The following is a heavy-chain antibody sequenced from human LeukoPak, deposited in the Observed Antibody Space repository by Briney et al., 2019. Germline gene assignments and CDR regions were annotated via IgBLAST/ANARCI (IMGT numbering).Heavy chain of an antibody. Sequence: ASVKVSRKASGYTFTSYAMHRVRQAPGQRLEWMGWINAGNGNTKYSQEFQGRVTITRDTSASTAYMELSSLRSEDMAVYYRARGRIAVALDAFDIWGQGTMVTVSS. CDR3: ARGRIAVALDAFDI. CDR2: INAGNGNT. CDR1: GYTFTSYA. D-gene: IGHD6-19*01. V-gene: IGHV1-3*03. J-gene: IGHJ3*02.